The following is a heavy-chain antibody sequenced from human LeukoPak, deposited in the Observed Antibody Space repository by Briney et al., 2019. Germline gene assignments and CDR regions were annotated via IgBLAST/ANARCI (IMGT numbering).Heavy chain of an antibody. CDR3: AKEDTAMVIYYYYGMDV. J-gene: IGHJ6*04. Sequence: GGSLRLSCAASGFTFSSYGMHWVRQVPGKGLEWVAVISYDGSNKYYADSVKGRFTISRDNSKNTLYLQMNSLRAEDTAVYYCAKEDTAMVIYYYYGMDVWGKGTTVTVSS. CDR1: GFTFSSYG. CDR2: ISYDGSNK. D-gene: IGHD5-18*01. V-gene: IGHV3-30*18.